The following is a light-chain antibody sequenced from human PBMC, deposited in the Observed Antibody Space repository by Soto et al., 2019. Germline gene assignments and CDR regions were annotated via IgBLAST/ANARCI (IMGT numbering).Light chain of an antibody. J-gene: IGKJ4*01. CDR3: QQYGSSPLT. CDR2: GAS. Sequence: IVLTQSPGTVSLSPLERATVSCRASQSVSSSYLAWYQQRPRQAPRLLIYGASSRATGIPDRFSGSGSGTDFTLTISRLEPEDFAVYYCQQYGSSPLTFGGGTKVDIK. V-gene: IGKV3-20*01. CDR1: QSVSSSY.